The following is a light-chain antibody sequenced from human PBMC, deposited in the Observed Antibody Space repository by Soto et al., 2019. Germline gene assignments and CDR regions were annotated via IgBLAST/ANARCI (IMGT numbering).Light chain of an antibody. Sequence: EIVLTQSPGTLSLSPGERGTLSCRASQSVSSSYLAGYQQKPGQAPRLLIYGASSRATGIPDRFSGSGSGTDFTLTISRLEPEDFAVYYCQQYGSSPNTFGQGTKLEI. J-gene: IGKJ2*01. CDR1: QSVSSSY. CDR3: QQYGSSPNT. CDR2: GAS. V-gene: IGKV3-20*01.